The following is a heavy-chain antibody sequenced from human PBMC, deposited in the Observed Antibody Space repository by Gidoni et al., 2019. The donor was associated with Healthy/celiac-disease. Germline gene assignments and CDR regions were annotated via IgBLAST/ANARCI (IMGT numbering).Heavy chain of an antibody. CDR3: ARATLRFLEWFPPD. Sequence: QVQLVQSGAEVKKPGASVKVSCKASGYTFTSYAMHWVRQAPGQRLEWMGWINAGNGNTKYSQKFQGRVTITRDTSASTAYMELSSLRSEDTAVYYCARATLRFLEWFPPDWGQGTLVTVSS. CDR2: INAGNGNT. V-gene: IGHV1-3*01. CDR1: GYTFTSYA. D-gene: IGHD3-3*01. J-gene: IGHJ4*02.